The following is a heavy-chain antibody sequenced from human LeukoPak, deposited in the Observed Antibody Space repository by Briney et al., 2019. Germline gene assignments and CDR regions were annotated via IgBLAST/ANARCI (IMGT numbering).Heavy chain of an antibody. J-gene: IGHJ4*02. CDR1: GFTFRDYY. CDR3: ASRTTGY. D-gene: IGHD1-1*01. Sequence: GGSLKLSCAASGFTFRDYYMTWIRQAPGKGLECLSFITSGGNVMFYADSVKGRFTVSRDNSKNTLYLQMNSLTVGDTAVYYCASRTTGYWGQGTLVTVSS. V-gene: IGHV3-11*01. CDR2: ITSGGNVM.